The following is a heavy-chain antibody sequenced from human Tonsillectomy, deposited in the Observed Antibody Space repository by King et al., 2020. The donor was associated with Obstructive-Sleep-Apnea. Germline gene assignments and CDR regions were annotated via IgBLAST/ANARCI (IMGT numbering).Heavy chain of an antibody. CDR2: VKSKIDGGTT. CDR3: TTAYSAGWCFDY. D-gene: IGHD6-19*01. CDR1: GFIFTKAW. V-gene: IGHV3-15*01. Sequence: VQLVESGGGFIKSGGSLSLSCAASGFIFTKAWMSWVRQAPGKGLEWVGRVKSKIDGGTTDYAAPVKGRFSISRDDSKNTLYLKMNSLKTEGTAVYYCTTAYSAGWCFDYWGQGALVTVSS. J-gene: IGHJ4*02.